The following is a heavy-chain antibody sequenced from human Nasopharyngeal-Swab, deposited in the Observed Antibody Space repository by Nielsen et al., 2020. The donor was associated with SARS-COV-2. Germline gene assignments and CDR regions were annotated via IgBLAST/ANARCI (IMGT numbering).Heavy chain of an antibody. CDR2: INAGNGNT. V-gene: IGHV1-3*01. D-gene: IGHD3-22*01. CDR1: GYTFTSYA. CDR3: ARDLSGNYDSSGPDY. Sequence: ASVKVSCKASGYTFTSYAMHWVRQAPGQRLEWMGWINAGNGNTKYSQKFQGRVTITRDTSASTAYMELSSLRSEDTAVYYRARDLSGNYDSSGPDYWGQGTLVTVSS. J-gene: IGHJ4*02.